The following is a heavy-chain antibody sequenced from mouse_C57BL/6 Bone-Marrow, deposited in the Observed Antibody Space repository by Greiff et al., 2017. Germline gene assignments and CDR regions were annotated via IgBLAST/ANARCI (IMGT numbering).Heavy chain of an antibody. V-gene: IGHV1-64*01. CDR1: GYTFTSYW. CDR2: IHPNSGST. CDR3: AREGYYYGSYYFDY. J-gene: IGHJ2*01. Sequence: QVQLQQPGAELVKPGASVKLSCKASGYTFTSYWMHWVKQRPGQGLEWIGMIHPNSGSTNYNEKFKSKATLTVDKSSSTAYMQLSSLTSEDSAVYYCAREGYYYGSYYFDYWGQGNTLTVSS. D-gene: IGHD1-1*01.